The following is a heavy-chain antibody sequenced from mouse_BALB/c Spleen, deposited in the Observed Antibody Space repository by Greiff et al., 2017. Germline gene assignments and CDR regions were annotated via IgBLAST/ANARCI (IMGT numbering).Heavy chain of an antibody. CDR2: IDPSDSET. CDR1: GYSFTSYW. D-gene: IGHD1-1*01. J-gene: IGHJ2*01. Sequence: VQLQQSGPQLVRPGASVKISCKASGYSFTSYWMHWVKQRPGQGLEWIGMIDPSDSETRLNQKFKDKATLTVDKSSSTAYMQLSSPTSEDSAVYYCARGYYGHYFDYWGQGTTLTVSS. CDR3: ARGYYGHYFDY. V-gene: IGHV1S127*01.